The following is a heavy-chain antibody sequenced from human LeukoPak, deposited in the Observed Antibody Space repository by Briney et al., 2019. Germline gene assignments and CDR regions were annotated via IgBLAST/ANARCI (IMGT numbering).Heavy chain of an antibody. CDR3: ARMYYYDSTTYSPGGSDY. CDR2: ISSSSSYI. CDR1: GFSLSPYS. V-gene: IGHV3-21*01. J-gene: IGHJ4*02. D-gene: IGHD3-22*01. Sequence: GGSLRLSCAASGFSLSPYSMNWVRQAPGKGLEWVSSISSSSSYIYYADSVKGRFTISRDNAKNSLYLQMNSLRAEDTAVYYCARMYYYDSTTYSPGGSDYWGQGTLVTVSS.